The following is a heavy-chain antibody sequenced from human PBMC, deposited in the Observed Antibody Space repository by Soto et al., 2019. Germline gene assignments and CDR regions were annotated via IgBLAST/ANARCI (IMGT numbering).Heavy chain of an antibody. Sequence: AASVKVSCKASGYTFTSYGISWVRQAPGQGLEWMGWISAYNGNTNYAQKLQGRVTMTTDTSTSTAYMELRSLRSDDTAVYYCAGWPYDSSGYYPLYWGQGTLVTVSS. J-gene: IGHJ4*02. CDR3: AGWPYDSSGYYPLY. D-gene: IGHD3-22*01. CDR2: ISAYNGNT. V-gene: IGHV1-18*04. CDR1: GYTFTSYG.